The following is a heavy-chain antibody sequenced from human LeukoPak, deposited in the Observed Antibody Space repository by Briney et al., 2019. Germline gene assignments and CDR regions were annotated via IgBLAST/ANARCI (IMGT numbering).Heavy chain of an antibody. V-gene: IGHV3-30-3*01. D-gene: IGHD6-13*01. CDR2: ISYDGSNK. J-gene: IGHJ4*02. CDR1: GFTFSSYA. Sequence: PGRSLRLSCAASGFTFSSYAIHWVRQAPGKGLEWVAVISYDGSNKYYADSVKGRFTISRDNSKNTLYLQMNSLRAEDTAVYYCARVGGIAAAGTNWGQGTLVTVSS. CDR3: ARVGGIAAAGTN.